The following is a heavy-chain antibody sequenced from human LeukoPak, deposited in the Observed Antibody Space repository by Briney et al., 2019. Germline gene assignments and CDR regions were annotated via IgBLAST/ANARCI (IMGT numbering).Heavy chain of an antibody. D-gene: IGHD2-15*01. Sequence: GGSRRLAWAASGFTFGTYGMHWVRQAPGEGMEWVAVISYDGSNKYYGDSVKGRFTISRDNSKNTLYLQMNSLRAEDTAVYYCAKAGYCSGGSCYPDAFDIWGQGTMVTVSS. J-gene: IGHJ3*02. CDR1: GFTFGTYG. V-gene: IGHV3-30*18. CDR2: ISYDGSNK. CDR3: AKAGYCSGGSCYPDAFDI.